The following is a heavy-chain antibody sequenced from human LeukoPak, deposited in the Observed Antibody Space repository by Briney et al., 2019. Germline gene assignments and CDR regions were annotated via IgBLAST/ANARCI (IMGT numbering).Heavy chain of an antibody. V-gene: IGHV4-34*01. CDR2: INHSGST. CDR1: GGSFSGYY. D-gene: IGHD3-22*01. Sequence: SETLSLTCAVYGGSFSGYYWSWIRQPPGKGLEWIGEINHSGSTNYNPSLKSRVTISVDTSKNQFSLKLSSVTAADTAVYYCARGLRRNYYDSSGYYSAPFDIWGQGTMVTVSS. CDR3: ARGLRRNYYDSSGYYSAPFDI. J-gene: IGHJ3*02.